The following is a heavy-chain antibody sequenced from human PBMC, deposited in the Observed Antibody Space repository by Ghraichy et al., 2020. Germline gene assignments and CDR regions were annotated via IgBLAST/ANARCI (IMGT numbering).Heavy chain of an antibody. V-gene: IGHV1-2*04. Sequence: ASVKVSCKASGYTFTVHYMHWVRQAPGQGLEWVGWINPNSGDTKYAQKFQGWVTMTRDTSITTAFLELSRLTDDDTAVYYCARGMNTITTGGYWGQGTLVTVSS. J-gene: IGHJ4*02. CDR3: ARGMNTITTGGY. CDR1: GYTFTVHY. D-gene: IGHD3-22*01. CDR2: INPNSGDT.